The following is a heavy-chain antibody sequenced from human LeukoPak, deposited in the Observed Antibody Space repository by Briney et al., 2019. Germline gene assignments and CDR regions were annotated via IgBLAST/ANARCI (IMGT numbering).Heavy chain of an antibody. V-gene: IGHV3-21*01. D-gene: IGHD3-22*01. CDR2: ISSSSSYI. CDR1: GFTFSSYS. Sequence: PGGSLRLSCAASGFTFSSYSMNWVRQAPGKGLDWVSSISSSSSYIYYADSVKGRFTISRDNAKNSLYLQMNSLRAEDTAVYYCARDTYYYDSSGTLRYWGQGTLVTVSS. CDR3: ARDTYYYDSSGTLRY. J-gene: IGHJ4*02.